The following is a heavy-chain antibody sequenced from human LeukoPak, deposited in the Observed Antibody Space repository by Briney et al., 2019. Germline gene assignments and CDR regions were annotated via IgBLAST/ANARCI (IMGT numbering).Heavy chain of an antibody. CDR3: AKVAANYYGSGSYLPYFDY. V-gene: IGHV3-30*18. J-gene: IGHJ4*02. D-gene: IGHD3-10*01. CDR1: GFTFSSYG. CDR2: ISYDGSNK. Sequence: GGSLRLSCAASGFTFSSYGMHWVRQAPGKGLEWVAVISYDGSNKYYADSVKGRFTISRDNSKNTQYLQMNSLRAEDTAVYYCAKVAANYYGSGSYLPYFDYWGQGTLVTVSS.